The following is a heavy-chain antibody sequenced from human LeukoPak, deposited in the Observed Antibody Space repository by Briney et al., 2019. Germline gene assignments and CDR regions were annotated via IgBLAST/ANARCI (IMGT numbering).Heavy chain of an antibody. D-gene: IGHD5/OR15-5a*01. Sequence: GGSMRLSCAASGFTLSSYLMSWVRQAPGKGLEWVSAITGSGRNTYYADSVKGRFTISRDNSKNTLYLQMNSLRAGDTAVYYCAKDLPRSKSFDYWGQGTLVTVSS. J-gene: IGHJ4*02. CDR2: ITGSGRNT. V-gene: IGHV3-23*01. CDR1: GFTLSSYL. CDR3: AKDLPRSKSFDY.